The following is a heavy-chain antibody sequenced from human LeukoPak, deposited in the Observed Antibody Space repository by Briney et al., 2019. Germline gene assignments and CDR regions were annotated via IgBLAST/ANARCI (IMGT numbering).Heavy chain of an antibody. J-gene: IGHJ4*02. CDR2: INHSGST. CDR3: ARRGYCSGGSCYSFDY. D-gene: IGHD2-15*01. Sequence: SETLSLTCAVSGGSFSGYYWSWIRQPPGKGLEWIGEINHSGSTNYNPSLKSRVTISVDTSKNQFSLKLSSVTAADTAVYYCARRGYCSGGSCYSFDYWGQGTLVTVSS. CDR1: GGSFSGYY. V-gene: IGHV4-34*01.